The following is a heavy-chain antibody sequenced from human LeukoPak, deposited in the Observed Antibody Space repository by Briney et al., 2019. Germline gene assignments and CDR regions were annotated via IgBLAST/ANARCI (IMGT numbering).Heavy chain of an antibody. CDR3: ARGDQLSYAFDP. J-gene: IGHJ5*02. Sequence: WASVKVSCTASGYTFTSYYMHWVRQAPGQGLEWMGIINPSGGSTSYAQKSQGRVTMTRDTSTSTVYMELSGLRSEDTAVYYCARGDQLSYAFDPWGQGTLVTVSS. V-gene: IGHV1-46*01. CDR1: GYTFTSYY. CDR2: INPSGGST. D-gene: IGHD2-2*01.